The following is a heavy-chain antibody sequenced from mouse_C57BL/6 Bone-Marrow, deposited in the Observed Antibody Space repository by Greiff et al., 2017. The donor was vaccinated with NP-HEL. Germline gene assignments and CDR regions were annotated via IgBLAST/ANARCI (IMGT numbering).Heavy chain of an antibody. J-gene: IGHJ2*01. CDR2: IYPGSGST. V-gene: IGHV1-55*01. Sequence: QVQLQQPGAELVKPGASVKMSCKASGYTFTSYWITWVKQRPGQGLVWIGDIYPGSGSTNYNEKFKSKATLTVETSSSTAYMQLSSLTSEDSAVYYCARTTVGPFWGQGTTLTVSS. CDR3: ARTTVGPF. CDR1: GYTFTSYW. D-gene: IGHD1-1*01.